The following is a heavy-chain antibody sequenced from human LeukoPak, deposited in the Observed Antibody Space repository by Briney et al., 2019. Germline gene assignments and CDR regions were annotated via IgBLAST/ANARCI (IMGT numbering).Heavy chain of an antibody. D-gene: IGHD6-13*01. CDR2: IYYRGNT. Sequence: SETLSLTCTVSGGSISSYYWSWIRQPPGKRLEWIGYIYYRGNTNYNPSLKSRVTISVDTSKNQFSLKLSSVTAADTAVYYCARAARGIGAAGTTLLPYGMDVWGQGTTVTVSS. J-gene: IGHJ6*02. V-gene: IGHV4-59*01. CDR1: GGSISSYY. CDR3: ARAARGIGAAGTTLLPYGMDV.